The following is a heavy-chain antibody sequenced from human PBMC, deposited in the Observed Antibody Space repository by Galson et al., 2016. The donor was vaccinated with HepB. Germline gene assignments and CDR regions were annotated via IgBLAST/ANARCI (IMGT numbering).Heavy chain of an antibody. CDR3: ARVRCSTFRCQNWFDP. CDR1: GDSVSSNSAA. Sequence: CAISGDSVSSNSAAWTWIRQSPLRGLEWLGRTYYRSKWYNDYAVSVKSRISIHPDTSKNQFSLQLNSVTPEDTAVYYCARVRCSTFRCQNWFDPWGQGTTVTVSS. J-gene: IGHJ5*01. D-gene: IGHD2/OR15-2a*01. CDR2: TYYRSKWYN. V-gene: IGHV6-1*01.